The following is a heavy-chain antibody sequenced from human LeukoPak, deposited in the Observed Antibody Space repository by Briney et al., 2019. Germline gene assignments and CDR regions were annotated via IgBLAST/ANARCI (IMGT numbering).Heavy chain of an antibody. CDR3: ARDRDGDYLFDY. CDR1: GGSISSGGYY. Sequence: SETLSLTCTVSGGSISSGGYYWSWIRQHPGKGLEWIGYIYYSGSTNYNPSLKTRVTITVDTSKNQFSLKLSSVTAADTAVYYCARDRDGDYLFDYWGQGTLVTVSS. V-gene: IGHV4-61*08. D-gene: IGHD4-17*01. J-gene: IGHJ4*02. CDR2: IYYSGST.